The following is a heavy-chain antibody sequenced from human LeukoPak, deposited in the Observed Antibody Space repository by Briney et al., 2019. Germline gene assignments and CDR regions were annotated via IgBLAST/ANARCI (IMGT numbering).Heavy chain of an antibody. D-gene: IGHD6-13*01. CDR2: LYSGGYT. Sequence: GGSLRLSCAASGFTVSSNFMSWVRQAPGKGLEWVSVLYSGGYTVYADSVKGRFTISRDNSENTLYLQMNSLRADDTAVYYCVRASSTTSAGLFDYWGQGTLLTVSS. V-gene: IGHV3-53*01. CDR3: VRASSTTSAGLFDY. J-gene: IGHJ4*02. CDR1: GFTVSSNF.